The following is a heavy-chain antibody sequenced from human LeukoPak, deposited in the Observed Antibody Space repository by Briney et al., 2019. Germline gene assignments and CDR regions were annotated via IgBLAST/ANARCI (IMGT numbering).Heavy chain of an antibody. CDR1: GFTFNSFG. J-gene: IGHJ3*02. CDR3: VKDYDSSGWAAFDI. V-gene: IGHV3-30*18. Sequence: GGSLRLSCAASGFTFNSFGMHWVRQAPGKGLEWVAVISYDGSNKYFADSVKGRFTISRDNSKNTLYLQMNSLRAEDTAVYYCVKDYDSSGWAAFDIWGQGTMVTVSS. D-gene: IGHD3-22*01. CDR2: ISYDGSNK.